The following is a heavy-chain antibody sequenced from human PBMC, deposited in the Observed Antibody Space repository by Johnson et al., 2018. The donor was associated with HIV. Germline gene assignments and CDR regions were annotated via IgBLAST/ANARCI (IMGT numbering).Heavy chain of an antibody. D-gene: IGHD3-16*01. CDR3: ASQVRGLRLGVDAFDI. Sequence: QVQLVESGGGVVQPGRSLRLSCAASGFTFSSYGMHWVRQAPGKGLEWVAIISYDGSNKYYRDSVKGRFTISRDNSKNTLYLQMNSLRAEDTAVYFCASQVRGLRLGVDAFDIWGQGTMVTVSS. V-gene: IGHV3-30*03. CDR1: GFTFSSYG. J-gene: IGHJ3*02. CDR2: ISYDGSNK.